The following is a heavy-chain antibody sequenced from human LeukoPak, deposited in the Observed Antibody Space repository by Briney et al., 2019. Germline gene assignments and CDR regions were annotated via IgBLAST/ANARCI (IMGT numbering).Heavy chain of an antibody. Sequence: PGGSLRLSCAASGFTFSSYAMSWVRQPPGKGLEWIGEINHSGSTNYNPSLKSRVTISVDTSKNQFSLKLSSVTAADTAVYYCARGPRYYYDSSGYTDYWGQGTLVTVSS. CDR1: GFTFSSYA. D-gene: IGHD3-22*01. CDR2: INHSGST. J-gene: IGHJ4*02. V-gene: IGHV4-34*01. CDR3: ARGPRYYYDSSGYTDY.